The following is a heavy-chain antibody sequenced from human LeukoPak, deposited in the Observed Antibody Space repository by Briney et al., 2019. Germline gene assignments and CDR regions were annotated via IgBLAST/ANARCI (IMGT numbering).Heavy chain of an antibody. Sequence: GGSLRLSCAASGFTFSSYSMNWVRQAPGKGLEWVSAISGSGGSTYYADSVKGRFTISRDNSKNTLYLQMNSLRAEDTAVYYCANYYYGSGSYRWELPGYRFDYWGQGTLVTVSS. V-gene: IGHV3-23*01. CDR1: GFTFSSYS. J-gene: IGHJ4*02. CDR2: ISGSGGST. CDR3: ANYYYGSGSYRWELPGYRFDY. D-gene: IGHD3-10*01.